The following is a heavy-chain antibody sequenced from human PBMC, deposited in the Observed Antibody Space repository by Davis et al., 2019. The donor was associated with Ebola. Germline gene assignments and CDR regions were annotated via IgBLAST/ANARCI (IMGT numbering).Heavy chain of an antibody. CDR2: ISYDGSKK. J-gene: IGHJ4*02. CDR1: GFSFNTYG. D-gene: IGHD6-19*01. Sequence: PGGSLRLSCAASGFSFNTYGMHWVRQAPGKGLERVAVISYDGSKKYYADPVNGRFTNSMDNSKITLYLQMNSLKPEDTAVYYCARAGSSAWTLTDYWGQGTLVTVSS. CDR3: ARAGSSAWTLTDY. V-gene: IGHV3-30-3*01.